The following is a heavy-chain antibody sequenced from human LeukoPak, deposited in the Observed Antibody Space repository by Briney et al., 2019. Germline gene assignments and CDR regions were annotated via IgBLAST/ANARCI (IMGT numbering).Heavy chain of an antibody. D-gene: IGHD3-22*01. V-gene: IGHV1-46*01. CDR2: INPSGGST. CDR1: GYTFTNYY. CDR3: ARDWVSYDSSGYYVNFGY. Sequence: GASVKVSCKASGYTFTNYYVLRVRQAPGQGLEWMGIINPSGGSTNYAQRFQGRVTMTRDMSTSTVYMELSSLRSEDTAVYYCARDWVSYDSSGYYVNFGYWGQGTLVTVAS. J-gene: IGHJ4*02.